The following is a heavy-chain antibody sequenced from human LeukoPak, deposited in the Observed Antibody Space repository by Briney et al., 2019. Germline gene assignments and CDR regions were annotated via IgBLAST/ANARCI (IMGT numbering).Heavy chain of an antibody. CDR1: GLTFSSYG. J-gene: IGHJ4*02. Sequence: GSLRLSCAASGLTFSSYGMHWVRQAPGKGLEWVAVISYDGSNKYYADSVKGRFTISRDNSKNTLYLQMNSLRAEDTAVYYCAKGAYDYVWGSLIDYWGQGTLVTVSS. CDR2: ISYDGSNK. V-gene: IGHV3-30*18. D-gene: IGHD3-16*01. CDR3: AKGAYDYVWGSLIDY.